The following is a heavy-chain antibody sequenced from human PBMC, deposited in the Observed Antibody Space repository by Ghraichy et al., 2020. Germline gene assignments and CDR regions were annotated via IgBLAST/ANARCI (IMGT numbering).Heavy chain of an antibody. CDR2: INWNGDSL. Sequence: GESLNISCAASGFRFDDYSMSLVRQAPGKGLEWVSAINWNGDSLGYADSVKGRFTISRDSGENSLYLQMNSLTAEDTASYYCARNYGSGSYSYFTSWGQGTLVTVAS. J-gene: IGHJ5*02. CDR1: GFRFDDYS. V-gene: IGHV3-20*04. D-gene: IGHD3-10*01. CDR3: ARNYGSGSYSYFTS.